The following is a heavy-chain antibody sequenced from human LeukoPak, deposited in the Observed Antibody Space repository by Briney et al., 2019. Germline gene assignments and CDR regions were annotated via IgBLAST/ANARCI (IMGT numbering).Heavy chain of an antibody. D-gene: IGHD3-22*01. CDR3: ARVDDRGHYYDSSGPRKLFDY. CDR1: GYTFTDYS. V-gene: IGHV1-2*02. CDR2: FNSDSGGT. Sequence: ASVKVSCKASGYTFTDYSLHWVRQAPGHGLEWMGWFNSDSGGTNSAQKFQGRVTVTRDTSISTVYMELSGLTSDDTAVYYCARVDDRGHYYDSSGPRKLFDYWGQGTLVTVSS. J-gene: IGHJ4*02.